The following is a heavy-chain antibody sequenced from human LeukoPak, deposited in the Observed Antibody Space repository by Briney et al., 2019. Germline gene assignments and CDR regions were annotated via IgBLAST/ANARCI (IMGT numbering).Heavy chain of an antibody. CDR2: IYHGGST. CDR3: ARVTSSSWFEGYFDY. V-gene: IGHV4-38-2*02. Sequence: SETLSLTCTVSGYSISSGYYWGWIRQSPGKGLEWIGNIYHGGSTYYNPSLKSRVTMSGDTSKDQFSLNLSSVTAADTAVYYCARVTSSSWFEGYFDYWGQGTLVTVSS. CDR1: GYSISSGYY. D-gene: IGHD6-13*01. J-gene: IGHJ4*02.